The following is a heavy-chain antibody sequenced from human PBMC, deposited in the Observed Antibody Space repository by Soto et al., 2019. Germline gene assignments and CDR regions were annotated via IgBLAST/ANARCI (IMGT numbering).Heavy chain of an antibody. Sequence: PSETLSLTCTVSGGSISSYYWSWIRQPPGKGLEWIGYIYYSGSTNYNPSLRGRVTISRDNAKNTLFLQINRLRVEDTAVYYCARDCAGTCWFAYWGPGIPVTVSS. J-gene: IGHJ4*02. CDR3: ARDCAGTCWFAY. V-gene: IGHV4-4*08. CDR1: GGSISSYY. CDR2: IYYSGST. D-gene: IGHD2-15*01.